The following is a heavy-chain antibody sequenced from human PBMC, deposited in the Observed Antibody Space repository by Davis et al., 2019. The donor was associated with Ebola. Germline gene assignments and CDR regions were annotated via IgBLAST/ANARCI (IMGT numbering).Heavy chain of an antibody. V-gene: IGHV1-69*04. J-gene: IGHJ4*02. CDR2: IIPILGIA. Sequence: AASVKLSCKASGGTFSSYAISWVRQAPGQGLEWMGRIIPILGIANYAQKFQGRVTITADKSTSTAYMELSSLRSEDTAVYYCAPYDFWSGYYSWGQGTLVTVSS. CDR1: GGTFSSYA. CDR3: APYDFWSGYYS. D-gene: IGHD3-3*01.